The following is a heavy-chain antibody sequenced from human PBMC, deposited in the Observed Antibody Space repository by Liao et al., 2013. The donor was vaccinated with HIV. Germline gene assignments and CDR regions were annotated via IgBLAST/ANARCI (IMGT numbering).Heavy chain of an antibody. CDR3: ARGENYYGSRSYYNY. Sequence: QVQLQESGPGLVKPSETLSLTCTVSGGSISSYYWNCIRQPAGKGLEWIGRIYTSGSTNYNPSLKSRVTISVDTSKNQFSLKLSSVTAADTAVYYCARGENYYGSRSYYNYWGQGTLVTVSS. D-gene: IGHD3-10*01. CDR1: GGSISSYY. J-gene: IGHJ4*02. V-gene: IGHV4-4*07. CDR2: IYTSGST.